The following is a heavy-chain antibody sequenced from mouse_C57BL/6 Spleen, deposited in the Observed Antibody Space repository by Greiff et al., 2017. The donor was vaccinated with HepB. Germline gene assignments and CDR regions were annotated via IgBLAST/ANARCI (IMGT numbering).Heavy chain of an antibody. V-gene: IGHV1-4*01. Sequence: QVQLQQSGAELARPGASVKMSCKASGYTFTSYTMHWVKQRPGQGLEWIGYINPSSGYTKYNQKFKDKATLTADKSSSTAYMQLSSLTSEDSAVYYCARGDDYDGGLGSWFAYWGQGTLVTVSA. D-gene: IGHD2-4*01. CDR3: ARGDDYDGGLGSWFAY. CDR1: GYTFTSYT. J-gene: IGHJ3*01. CDR2: INPSSGYT.